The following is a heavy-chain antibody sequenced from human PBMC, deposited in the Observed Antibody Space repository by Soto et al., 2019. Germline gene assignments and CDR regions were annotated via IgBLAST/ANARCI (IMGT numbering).Heavy chain of an antibody. CDR1: GFTFSSYV. V-gene: IGHV3-23*01. J-gene: IGHJ4*02. CDR3: ANVLGY. CDR2: ISGSGGST. D-gene: IGHD3-16*01. Sequence: GGSLRLSCAGSGFTFSSYVMNGVRQAPGKGLEWVSGISGSGGSTYYADSVKGRFTISRDNSKDTLYLQMNSLRAEDTAVYYCANVLGYWGQGTLVTVSS.